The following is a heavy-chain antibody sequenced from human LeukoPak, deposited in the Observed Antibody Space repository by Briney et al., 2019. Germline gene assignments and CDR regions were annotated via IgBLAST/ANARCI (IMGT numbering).Heavy chain of an antibody. D-gene: IGHD3-22*01. CDR1: GGSISSYY. J-gene: IGHJ4*02. CDR2: IYYSGST. V-gene: IGHV4-59*01. CDR3: ARAMVDYDSSGQYYFDY. Sequence: SETLSLTCTVSGGSISSYYWSWIRQPPGKGLEWIGYIYYSGSTNYNPSLKSRVTISVDTSKNQFSLKLSSVTAADTAVYYCARAMVDYDSSGQYYFDYWGRGTLVTVSS.